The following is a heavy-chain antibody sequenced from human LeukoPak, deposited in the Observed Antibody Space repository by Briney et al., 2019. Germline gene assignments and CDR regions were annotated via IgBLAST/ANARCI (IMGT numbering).Heavy chain of an antibody. CDR3: ARKTAAAHFDY. J-gene: IGHJ4*02. D-gene: IGHD2-2*01. CDR1: GFTFSDYY. Sequence: GGSLRLSCAASGFTFSDYYMRWIRQAPGKGLEWVSYISSSSSYTNYADSVKGRFTISRDNAKNSLYLQMNSLRAEDTAVYYCARKTAAAHFDYWGQGTLVTVSS. V-gene: IGHV3-11*03. CDR2: ISSSSSYT.